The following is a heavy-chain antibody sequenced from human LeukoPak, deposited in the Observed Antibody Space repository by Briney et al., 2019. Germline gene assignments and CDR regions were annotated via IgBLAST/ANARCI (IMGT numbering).Heavy chain of an antibody. Sequence: ASVKVSCTASGYTFTSYAMHWVRQAPGQRLEWMGWINAGNGNTKYSQKFPGRVTITRETSASTAYMELSSMRSDDTAVYYCARGGITMVRGPIDVWGQGTTVTVSS. V-gene: IGHV1-3*01. CDR2: INAGNGNT. CDR1: GYTFTSYA. D-gene: IGHD3-10*01. CDR3: ARGGITMVRGPIDV. J-gene: IGHJ6*02.